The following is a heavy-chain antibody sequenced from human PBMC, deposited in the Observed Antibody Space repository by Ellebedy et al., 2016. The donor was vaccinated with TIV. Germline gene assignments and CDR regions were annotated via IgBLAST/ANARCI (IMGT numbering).Heavy chain of an antibody. D-gene: IGHD3-9*01. Sequence: PGGSLRLSCAASGFTFSTYSMNWVRQAPGKGLEWVSYIGSRTYIVYYADSVKGRFTISRDNAKNSLYLQMNSLRDEDTAVYYCASGGGERIRYSFDVWGHGTMVTVSS. V-gene: IGHV3-48*02. CDR3: ASGGGERIRYSFDV. CDR2: IGSRTYIV. J-gene: IGHJ3*01. CDR1: GFTFSTYS.